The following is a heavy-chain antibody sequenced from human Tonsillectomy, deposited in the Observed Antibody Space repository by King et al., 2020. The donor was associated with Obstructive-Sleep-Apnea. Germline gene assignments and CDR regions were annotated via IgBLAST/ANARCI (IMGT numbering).Heavy chain of an antibody. Sequence: QLQESGPGLVKPSQTLSLTCTVAGASINSGDHYWSWIRQHPGKGLEWSGYIYYSGNTYYNPSPTSRGSISVDTSTNQFSLRLSSLTAADTAVYYCARPLYDGGAFDIWGQGTLVTVSS. CDR3: ARPLYDGGAFDI. CDR2: IYYSGNT. D-gene: IGHD2-15*01. J-gene: IGHJ3*02. V-gene: IGHV4-31*03. CDR1: GASINSGDHY.